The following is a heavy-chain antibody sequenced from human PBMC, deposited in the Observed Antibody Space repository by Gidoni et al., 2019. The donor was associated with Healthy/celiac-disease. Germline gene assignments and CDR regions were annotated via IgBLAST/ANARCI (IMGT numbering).Heavy chain of an antibody. CDR1: VCSISSSSYY. V-gene: IGHV4-39*01. D-gene: IGHD6-19*01. CDR3: ARTGYSSGWSDY. Sequence: QLQLHESVPGLVKPSETLSLTCTVSVCSISSSSYYWGWIRQPPGKGLVWIGSIYYSGSTYYNPSLKSRVTISVDTSKNQFSLKLSSVTAADTAVYYCARTGYSSGWSDYWGQGTLVTVSS. J-gene: IGHJ4*02. CDR2: IYYSGST.